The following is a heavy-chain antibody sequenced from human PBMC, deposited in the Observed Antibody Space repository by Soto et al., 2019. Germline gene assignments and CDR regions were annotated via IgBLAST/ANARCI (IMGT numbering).Heavy chain of an antibody. CDR3: ARGWGSGVFDY. J-gene: IGHJ4*02. Sequence: QVQLQQWGAGLLKPLETLSLTCAVFGVSFSGYYWNWIRQPPGKGLEWIGEINHSGSTNYNPSLKSRVTISVDTSKNQFSLKLSSVTAADTAVYYCARGWGSGVFDYWGQGTLVTVSS. CDR1: GVSFSGYY. V-gene: IGHV4-34*01. CDR2: INHSGST. D-gene: IGHD6-19*01.